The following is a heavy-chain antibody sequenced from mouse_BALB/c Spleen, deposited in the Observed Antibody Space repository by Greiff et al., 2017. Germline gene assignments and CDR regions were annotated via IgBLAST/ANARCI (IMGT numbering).Heavy chain of an antibody. V-gene: IGHV5-4*02. Sequence: EVQRVESGGGLVKPGGSLKLSCAASGFTFSDYYMYWVRQTPEKRLEWVATISDGGSYTYYPDSVKGRFTISRDNAKNNLYLQMSSLKSEDTAMYYCARDRYYYGSSYWYFDVWGAGTTVTVSS. D-gene: IGHD1-1*01. J-gene: IGHJ1*01. CDR1: GFTFSDYY. CDR3: ARDRYYYGSSYWYFDV. CDR2: ISDGGSYT.